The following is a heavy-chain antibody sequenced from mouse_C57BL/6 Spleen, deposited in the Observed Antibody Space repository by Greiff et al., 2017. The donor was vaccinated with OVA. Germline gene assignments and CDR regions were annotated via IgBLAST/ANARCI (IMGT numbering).Heavy chain of an antibody. CDR1: GFSLTSYG. CDR3: ARNKGTVVATGDFDY. V-gene: IGHV2-2*01. CDR2: IWSGGST. J-gene: IGHJ2*01. Sequence: VQGVESGPGLVQPSQSLSITCTVSGFSLTSYGVHWVRQSPGKGLEWLGVIWSGGSTDYNAAFISRLSISKDNSKCQVFFKMNSLQADDTAIYYCARNKGTVVATGDFDYWGQGTTLTVSS. D-gene: IGHD1-1*01.